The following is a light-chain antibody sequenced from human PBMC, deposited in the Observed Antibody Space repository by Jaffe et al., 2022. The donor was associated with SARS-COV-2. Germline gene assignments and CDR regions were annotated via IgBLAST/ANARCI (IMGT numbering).Light chain of an antibody. CDR3: QQSYTTPFT. J-gene: IGKJ3*01. CDR2: GVS. V-gene: IGKV1-39*01. Sequence: DIQMTQSPSSLSTSVGDRVTITCRASQSITTYLNWYQQKPGEAPKLLIYGVSSLQSGVPLRFSGSGSGTDFTLTISSLQPEDFATYYCQQSYTTPFTFGPGTRVDIK. CDR1: QSITTY.